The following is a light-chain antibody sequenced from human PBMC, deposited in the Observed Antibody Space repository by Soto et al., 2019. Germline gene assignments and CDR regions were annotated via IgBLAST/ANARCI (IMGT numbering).Light chain of an antibody. Sequence: DIQMTQSPSSLSASVGDRVTITCRASQSISSYLNWYQQKPGKAPKLLISAASTLHGGVPSRFSGSGSGTDFTLTISSLQPEDFASYYCQQSYYTPTFGQGNKVEIK. CDR1: QSISSY. V-gene: IGKV1-39*01. CDR3: QQSYYTPT. CDR2: AAS. J-gene: IGKJ1*01.